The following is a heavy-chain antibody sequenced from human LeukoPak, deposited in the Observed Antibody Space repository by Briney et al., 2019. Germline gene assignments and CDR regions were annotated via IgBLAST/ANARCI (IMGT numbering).Heavy chain of an antibody. D-gene: IGHD4-23*01. CDR3: ARAHNFYGGNSKGAFDI. CDR1: GFTFSSYA. CDR2: INSNGDST. J-gene: IGHJ3*02. V-gene: IGHV3-64*01. Sequence: PGGSLRLSCAASGFTFSSYAMHWVRQAPGKGLESVSSINSNGDSTYYANSVKGRFTISRDNSKNTLYLQMGRLRTEDMAIYYCARAHNFYGGNSKGAFDIWGQGTLVTVSS.